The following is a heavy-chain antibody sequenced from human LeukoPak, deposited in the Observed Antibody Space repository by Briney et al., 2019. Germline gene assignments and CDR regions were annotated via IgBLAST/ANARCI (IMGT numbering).Heavy chain of an antibody. Sequence: GGSLRLSCATSGFTFSDYYMSWIRQAPGKGLEWVSYISSSGSTIYYADSVKGRFTISRDNAKNSLYLQMNSLRAEDTAVYYCAREEYSSSWSEPYLDYWGQGTLVTVSS. V-gene: IGHV3-11*04. CDR1: GFTFSDYY. CDR2: ISSSGSTI. J-gene: IGHJ4*02. CDR3: AREEYSSSWSEPYLDY. D-gene: IGHD6-13*01.